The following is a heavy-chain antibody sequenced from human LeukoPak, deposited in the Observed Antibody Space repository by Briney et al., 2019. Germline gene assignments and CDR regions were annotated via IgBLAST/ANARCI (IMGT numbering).Heavy chain of an antibody. D-gene: IGHD2-2*01. CDR2: IYYSGST. CDR1: GGSMSSGGYY. Sequence: SQTVSLTCTVSGGSMSSGGYYWSWIRQHPGKGLEWVGYIYYSGSTYYNPSLKSRVTISVDTSKNQFSLKLSSVTAADTAMYYCARDRRYCSSTSCFNWFDPWGQGTLITVSS. V-gene: IGHV4-31*03. J-gene: IGHJ5*02. CDR3: ARDRRYCSSTSCFNWFDP.